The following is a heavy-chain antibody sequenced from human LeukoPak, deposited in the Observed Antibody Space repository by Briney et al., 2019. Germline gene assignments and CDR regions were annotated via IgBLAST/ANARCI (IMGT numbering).Heavy chain of an antibody. D-gene: IGHD2-15*01. CDR2: ISGDGGST. J-gene: IGHJ6*03. CDR3: AKGIGYYMDV. V-gene: IGHV3-43*02. CDR1: GFTFDDYA. Sequence: GGSLRLSCAASGFTFDDYAMHWVRQAPGKGLEWVSLISGDGGSTYYADSVKGRFTISRDNSKNSLYLQMNSLRTEDTAVYYCAKGIGYYMDVWGKGTTVTVSS.